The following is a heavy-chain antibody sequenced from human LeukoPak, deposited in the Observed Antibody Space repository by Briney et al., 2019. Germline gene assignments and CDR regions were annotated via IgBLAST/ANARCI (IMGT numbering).Heavy chain of an antibody. CDR3: ARDRNTIFGVVTFSSANWFDP. CDR2: INPNSGNT. CDR1: GYTFTGYY. Sequence: GASVKVSCKASGYTFTGYYMHWVRQAPGQGLEWMGWINPNSGNTGYAQKFQGRVTMTRDTSISTAYMELSRLRSDDTAVYYCARDRNTIFGVVTFSSANWFDPWGQGTLVTVSS. J-gene: IGHJ5*02. V-gene: IGHV1-2*02. D-gene: IGHD3-3*01.